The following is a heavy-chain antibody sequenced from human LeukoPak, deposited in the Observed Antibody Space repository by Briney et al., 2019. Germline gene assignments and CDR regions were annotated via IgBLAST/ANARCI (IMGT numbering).Heavy chain of an antibody. J-gene: IGHJ3*02. D-gene: IGHD3-10*01. CDR2: FDPEDGET. CDR1: GYTLTELS. CDR3: ATRPEGFGTDAFDI. Sequence: ASVKVSCKVSGYTLTELSMHWVRQAPGKGLEWMGGFDPEDGETIYAQKFHGRVTMTEDTSTDTAYMELSSLRSEDTAVYYCATRPEGFGTDAFDIWGQGTMVTVSS. V-gene: IGHV1-24*01.